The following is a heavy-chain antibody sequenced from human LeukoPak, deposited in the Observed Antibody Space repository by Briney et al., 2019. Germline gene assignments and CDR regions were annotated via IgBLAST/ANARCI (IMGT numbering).Heavy chain of an antibody. J-gene: IGHJ3*02. Sequence: GGSLRLSCAASGFTFSSYSMNWVRQAPGKGLEWVSSISSSSSYIYYADSVKGRFTISRDNAKHSLYLQMNSLRAEDTAVYYCARVLAAAGPLDGPTEDGNAQNAFDIWGQGRMVTVSS. CDR1: GFTFSSYS. CDR3: ARVLAAAGPLDGPTEDGNAQNAFDI. D-gene: IGHD6-13*01. V-gene: IGHV3-21*01. CDR2: ISSSSSYI.